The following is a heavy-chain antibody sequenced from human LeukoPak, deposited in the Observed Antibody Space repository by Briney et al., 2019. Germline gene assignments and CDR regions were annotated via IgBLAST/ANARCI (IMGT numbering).Heavy chain of an antibody. J-gene: IGHJ4*02. V-gene: IGHV4-4*07. CDR1: GGSISSYY. CDR2: IYTSGST. Sequence: SETLSLTCTVSGGSISSYYWSWIRQPAGKGLEWIGRIYTSGSTNYNPSLKRRVSMSVDTPKNQFSLKLSSVTAADTAVYSCAREDGQLVGPVFDYWGQGTLVTVSS. CDR3: AREDGQLVGPVFDY. D-gene: IGHD6-6*01.